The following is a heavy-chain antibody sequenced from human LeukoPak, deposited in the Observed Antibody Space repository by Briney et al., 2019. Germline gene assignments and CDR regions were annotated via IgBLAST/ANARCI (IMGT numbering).Heavy chain of an antibody. CDR2: ISGGGDAT. D-gene: IGHD3-10*01. J-gene: IGHJ4*02. CDR3: AKDLSWFGGSLATFGY. Sequence: SGGSLRLSCAASDFSFITYAMSWVRQAPGKGLEWVSTISGGGDATYYADSVKGRFTISRDNSKNTLYLQMNSLRVEDTAVYYCAKDLSWFGGSLATFGYWGQGTLATVSS. V-gene: IGHV3-23*01. CDR1: DFSFITYA.